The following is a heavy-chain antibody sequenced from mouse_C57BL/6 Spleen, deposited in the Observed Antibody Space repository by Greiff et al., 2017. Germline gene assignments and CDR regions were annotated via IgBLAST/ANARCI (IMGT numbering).Heavy chain of an antibody. Sequence: EVKLVESGGGLVKPGGSLKLSCAASGFTFSDYGMHWVRQAPEKGLEWVAYISSGRSTIYYADTVKGRFTISRDNAKNTLFLQMTSLRSEDTAMYYCAKGLYGSSEVDYWGQGTTLTVSS. D-gene: IGHD1-1*01. J-gene: IGHJ2*01. CDR3: AKGLYGSSEVDY. CDR1: GFTFSDYG. CDR2: ISSGRSTI. V-gene: IGHV5-17*01.